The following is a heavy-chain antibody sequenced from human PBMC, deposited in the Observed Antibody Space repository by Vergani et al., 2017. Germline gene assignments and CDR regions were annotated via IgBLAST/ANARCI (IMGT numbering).Heavy chain of an antibody. V-gene: IGHV3-11*04. CDR3: TRHWAVVAANNWFDP. D-gene: IGHD2-15*01. Sequence: QVQLVESGGGLVKPGGSLRLSCAASGFTFSDYYTSWIRQAPGKGLEWISYISSSGGTIYYAASVQGRFTISRDNAKNSLFLQVHSLRAEDTAVYYCTRHWAVVAANNWFDPWGQGTLVTVSS. J-gene: IGHJ5*02. CDR1: GFTFSDYY. CDR2: ISSSGGTI.